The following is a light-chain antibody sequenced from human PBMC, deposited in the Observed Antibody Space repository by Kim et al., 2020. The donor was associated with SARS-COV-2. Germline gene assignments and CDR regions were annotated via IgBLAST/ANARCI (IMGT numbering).Light chain of an antibody. CDR3: QSYDSSNQV. V-gene: IGLV6-57*03. CDR2: EDN. J-gene: IGLJ2*01. Sequence: GKTVTISRTRSSGSIASNDVQWYQQRTGSAPTTVIYEDNQRPSGVPDRFSGSIDSSSNSASLTISGLKTEDEADYYCQSYDSSNQVFGGGTQLTVL. CDR1: SGSIASND.